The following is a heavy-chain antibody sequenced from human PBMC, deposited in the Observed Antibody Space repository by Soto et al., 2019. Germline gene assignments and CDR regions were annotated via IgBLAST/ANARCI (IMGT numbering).Heavy chain of an antibody. CDR2: INHSGST. J-gene: IGHJ4*02. Sequence: PSETLSLTCAVYGGSFSGYYWSWIRQPPGKGLEWIGEINHSGSTNYNPSLKSRVTISVDTSKNQFSLKLSSVTAADTAVYYCNLRMTTVTTRTLDFDYWGQGTLVTVSS. D-gene: IGHD4-17*01. CDR3: NLRMTTVTTRTLDFDY. CDR1: GGSFSGYY. V-gene: IGHV4-34*01.